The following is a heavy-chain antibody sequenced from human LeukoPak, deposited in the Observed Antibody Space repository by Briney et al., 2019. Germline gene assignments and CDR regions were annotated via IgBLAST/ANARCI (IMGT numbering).Heavy chain of an antibody. D-gene: IGHD3-22*01. CDR2: INPSGGST. CDR3: ARTMLYYYDSSGYYLGY. CDR1: GYTFTSYY. V-gene: IGHV1-46*01. Sequence: ASVKVSCKAFGYTFTSYYMHWVRQAPGQGLEWMGIINPSGGSTSYAQKFQGRVTMTRDTSTSTVYMELSSLRSEDTAVYYCARTMLYYYDSSGYYLGYWGQGTLVTVSS. J-gene: IGHJ4*02.